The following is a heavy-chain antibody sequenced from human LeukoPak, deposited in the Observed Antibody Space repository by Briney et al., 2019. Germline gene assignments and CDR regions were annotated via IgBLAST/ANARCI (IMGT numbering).Heavy chain of an antibody. Sequence: SETLSLTCTVSGGSISSYYWSWIRQPAGKGLEWIGRIYTSGSTNYNHSLKSRVTMSVDTSKNQFSLKLSSVTAADTAVYYCARTYYDFWSGYYIRWFDPWGQGTLVTVSS. V-gene: IGHV4-4*07. CDR1: GGSISSYY. J-gene: IGHJ5*02. D-gene: IGHD3-3*01. CDR2: IYTSGST. CDR3: ARTYYDFWSGYYIRWFDP.